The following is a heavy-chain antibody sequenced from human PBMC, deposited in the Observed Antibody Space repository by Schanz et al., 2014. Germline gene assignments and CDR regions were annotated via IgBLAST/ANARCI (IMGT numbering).Heavy chain of an antibody. V-gene: IGHV3-30*03. CDR3: ARDSGSSSWYPSDY. CDR1: GFPFSIYG. CDR2: ISYDGSNK. Sequence: VQLVESGGGLVQPGGSLRLSCAASGFPFSIYGMHWIRQAPGKGPEWVAFISYDGSNKKYSDSVRGRFAISRDNSKNTLYLEMNSLRAEDTAVYYCARDSGSSSWYPSDYWGQGTLVTVSS. D-gene: IGHD6-13*01. J-gene: IGHJ4*02.